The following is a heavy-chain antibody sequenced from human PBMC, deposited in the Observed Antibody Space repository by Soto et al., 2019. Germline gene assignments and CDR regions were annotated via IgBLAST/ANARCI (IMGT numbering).Heavy chain of an antibody. V-gene: IGHV1-69*13. CDR1: GGTFSSYA. Sequence: GASVKVSCKASGGTFSSYAISWVRQAPGQGLEWMGGIIPIFGTANYAQKFQGRVTITADESTSTAYMELSSLRSEDTAVYYCARGSYYYDSSAPLDIWGQGTMVTVSS. D-gene: IGHD3-22*01. CDR2: IIPIFGTA. CDR3: ARGSYYYDSSAPLDI. J-gene: IGHJ3*02.